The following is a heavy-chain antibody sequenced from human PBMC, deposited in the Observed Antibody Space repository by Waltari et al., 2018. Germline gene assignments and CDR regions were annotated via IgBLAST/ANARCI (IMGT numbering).Heavy chain of an antibody. V-gene: IGHV4-4*02. D-gene: IGHD1-1*01. CDR2: VRGSGRS. J-gene: IGHJ4*02. CDR3: ARDRGRGLFLDS. CDR1: GDSLIACDW. Sequence: QVQLQESGTGLVKPAGTLSVTCVVSGDSLIACDWWRWVRQSPGKGLGWIGQVRGSGRSNYNPSLETRVSVSIDTSKKQFSLRMTSATAADTAVYYCARDRGRGLFLDSWGQGTLVTVSP.